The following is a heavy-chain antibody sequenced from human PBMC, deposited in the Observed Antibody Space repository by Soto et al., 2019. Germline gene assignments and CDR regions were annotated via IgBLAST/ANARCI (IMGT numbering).Heavy chain of an antibody. CDR2: IYYSGST. V-gene: IGHV4-61*01. CDR3: ARAAKNYFDY. Sequence: QVQLQESGPGLVQPSETLSITCTVSGGSVSSGSYYWSWIRQPPGKGLEWIGYIYYSGSTNYNPSLKSRVTISVDTSKTQFSLKLSSVTAADTAVYYCARAAKNYFDYWGQGTLVTVSS. CDR1: GGSVSSGSYY. J-gene: IGHJ4*02. D-gene: IGHD5-18*01.